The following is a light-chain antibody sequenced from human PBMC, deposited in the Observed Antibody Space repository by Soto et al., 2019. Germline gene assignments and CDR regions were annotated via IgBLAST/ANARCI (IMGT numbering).Light chain of an antibody. CDR3: QTWDTGIEV. V-gene: IGLV4-69*01. CDR2: VKSDGSH. J-gene: IGLJ2*01. Sequence: QSVLTQSPSASASLGASLKLTCTLSSGHGNYVIAWHQQRPQKGPRYLMKVKSDGSHNKGDGIPDRFSGSSSGAERYLAISSLQSEDEADYYCQTWDTGIEVFGGGTKLTVL. CDR1: SGHGNYV.